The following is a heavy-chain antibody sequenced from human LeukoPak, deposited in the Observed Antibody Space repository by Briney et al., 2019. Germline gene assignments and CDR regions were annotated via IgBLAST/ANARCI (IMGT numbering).Heavy chain of an antibody. CDR1: GFSFGSYW. D-gene: IGHD6-19*01. Sequence: PGGSLRLSFAASGFSFGSYWMTWVRQAPGKGLEWVANMKQDGSEKNYVDSVKGRFTISRDNAKNSLYLQMNSLRAEDTAVYYCARSTGWYPDYWGRGTLVTVSS. V-gene: IGHV3-7*01. CDR2: MKQDGSEK. J-gene: IGHJ4*02. CDR3: ARSTGWYPDY.